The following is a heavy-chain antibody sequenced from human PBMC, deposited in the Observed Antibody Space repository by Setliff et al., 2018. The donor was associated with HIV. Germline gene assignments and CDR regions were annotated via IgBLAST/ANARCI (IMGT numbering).Heavy chain of an antibody. CDR2: IYYGRRA. J-gene: IGHJ4*02. D-gene: IGHD5-18*01. V-gene: IGHV4-59*08. CDR3: ASGYNYAYSDY. CDR1: GGSITSYS. Sequence: PSETLSLTCSVSGGSITSYSWNWIRHVPGKEVEWIGNIYYGRRANHKPSLKSRVTISVDTSKNQFSLKLSSVTAADTAVYFCASGYNYAYSDYWGQGTLVTVSS.